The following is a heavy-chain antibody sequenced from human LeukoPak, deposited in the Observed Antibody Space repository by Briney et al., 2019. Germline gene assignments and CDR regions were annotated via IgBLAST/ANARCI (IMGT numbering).Heavy chain of an antibody. Sequence: GASVKVSCKASGYTFTSYDINWVRQATGQGLEWMGWMNPNSGNTGYAQKFQGRVTITRNTSISTAYMELSSLRSEDTAVYYCARAGSMVRGDYYYYYMDVWGKGTTVTVSS. CDR2: MNPNSGNT. V-gene: IGHV1-8*03. J-gene: IGHJ6*03. D-gene: IGHD3-10*01. CDR1: GYTFTSYD. CDR3: ARAGSMVRGDYYYYYMDV.